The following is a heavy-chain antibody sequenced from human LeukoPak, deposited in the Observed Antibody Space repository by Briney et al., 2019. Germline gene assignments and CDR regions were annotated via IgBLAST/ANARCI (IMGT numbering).Heavy chain of an antibody. CDR1: GGSFSGYY. J-gene: IGHJ4*02. CDR3: ARATYHSGYDSLGIDY. D-gene: IGHD5-12*01. CDR2: INHSGST. Sequence: LVKPSETLSLTCAVYGGSFSGYYWSWIRQPPGKGLEWIGEINHSGSTNYNPSLKSRVTISVDTSKNQFSLKLSSVTAADTAVYYCARATYHSGYDSLGIDYWGQGTLVTVSS. V-gene: IGHV4-34*01.